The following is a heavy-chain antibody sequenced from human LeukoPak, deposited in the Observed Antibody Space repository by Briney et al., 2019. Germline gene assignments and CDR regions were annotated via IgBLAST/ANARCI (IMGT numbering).Heavy chain of an antibody. J-gene: IGHJ4*02. CDR1: GYTFTGYY. D-gene: IGHD6-19*01. CDR2: INPNSGDT. V-gene: IGHV1-2*02. Sequence: GASVKVSCKASGYTFTGYYLHWVRQAPGQGLEWMGWINPNSGDTNYAQNFQGRVTVTRDTSISTAYMELSRLRSDDTAVYYCARVGGIAVAGIDYWGQGTLVTVSS. CDR3: ARVGGIAVAGIDY.